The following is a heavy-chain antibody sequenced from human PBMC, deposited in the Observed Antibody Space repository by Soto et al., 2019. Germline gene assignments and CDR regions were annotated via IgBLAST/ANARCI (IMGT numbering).Heavy chain of an antibody. CDR2: IRPDGSDK. D-gene: IGHD4-17*01. Sequence: GGSLRLSCSASGFNFGGYWMNWVRQAPGKGLEWVANIRPDGSDKYYADSVKGRFTISRDNTKNTLYLQMNSLRAEDTAVYYCAKDLATVTGAFDIWGQGTMVTVSS. CDR3: AKDLATVTGAFDI. V-gene: IGHV3-7*05. J-gene: IGHJ3*02. CDR1: GFNFGGYW.